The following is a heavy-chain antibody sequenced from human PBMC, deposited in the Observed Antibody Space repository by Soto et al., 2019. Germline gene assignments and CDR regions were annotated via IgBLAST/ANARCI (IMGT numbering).Heavy chain of an antibody. J-gene: IGHJ1*01. CDR2: VSGSGTMT. Sequence: ESGGGLVQPGGSLRLSCAASGFTFTSHAMSWVRQAPGKGLEWVSGVSGSGTMTYYADSVKGRFTISRDNSRNTLYLQMDSLRAEDTALYYCAKREGDGYSLAEFFQHWGQGTLVTVSS. CDR1: GFTFTSHA. CDR3: AKREGDGYSLAEFFQH. V-gene: IGHV3-23*01. D-gene: IGHD2-21*01.